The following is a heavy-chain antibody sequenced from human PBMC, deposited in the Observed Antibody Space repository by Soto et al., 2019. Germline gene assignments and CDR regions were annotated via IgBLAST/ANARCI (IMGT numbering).Heavy chain of an antibody. CDR1: GFTFTSSA. D-gene: IGHD3-22*01. V-gene: IGHV1-58*01. Sequence: SVKLSCKASGFTFTSSAVQWVRQARGQRLEWIGWIVVGSGNTNYAQKFQERVTITRDMSTSTAYMELSSLRSEDTAVYYCAAGLSGSTLEDYYYGMDVWGQGTTVTVSS. CDR2: IVVGSGNT. CDR3: AAGLSGSTLEDYYYGMDV. J-gene: IGHJ6*02.